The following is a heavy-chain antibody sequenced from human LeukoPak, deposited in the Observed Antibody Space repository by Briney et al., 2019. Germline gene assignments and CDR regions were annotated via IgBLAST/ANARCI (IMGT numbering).Heavy chain of an antibody. J-gene: IGHJ4*02. CDR3: AKGQWLAYSVDS. D-gene: IGHD6-19*01. CDR2: ISGSGGST. V-gene: IGHV3-23*01. Sequence: GGSLRLSCAASGFTFSSYAMSWVRQAPGKGLEWVSAISGSGGSTYYADSVKGRFTISRDNSKNTLFLQMRSLRAEDTAVYYCAKGQWLAYSVDSWGQGTLVTVSS. CDR1: GFTFSSYA.